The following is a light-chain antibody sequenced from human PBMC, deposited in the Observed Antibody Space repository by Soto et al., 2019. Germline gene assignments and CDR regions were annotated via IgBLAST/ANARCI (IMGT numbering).Light chain of an antibody. Sequence: DIQMTQSPSTLSASLGDRVTITCRASQSVSSYLNWYQQKPGKAPKLLIYAASSLQSGVQSRFSGSGSGTDFTLTISSLQPEDFATYYCQQSYSTPPITFGQGTRLEIK. V-gene: IGKV1-39*01. J-gene: IGKJ5*01. CDR2: AAS. CDR3: QQSYSTPPIT. CDR1: QSVSSY.